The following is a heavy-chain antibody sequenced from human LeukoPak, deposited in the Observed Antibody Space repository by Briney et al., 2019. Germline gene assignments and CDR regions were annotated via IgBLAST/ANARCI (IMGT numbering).Heavy chain of an antibody. D-gene: IGHD6-25*01. V-gene: IGHV3-74*01. Sequence: GGSMRLSCAASGFTFSSYWMHWVRQAPGKGLVWVSRINSDGTNTSYADSVKGRFTISRDNAKNTLYLQMNSLRAEDTALYYCARSRNGSFDYWGQGTLVTVS. J-gene: IGHJ4*02. CDR2: INSDGTNT. CDR1: GFTFSSYW. CDR3: ARSRNGSFDY.